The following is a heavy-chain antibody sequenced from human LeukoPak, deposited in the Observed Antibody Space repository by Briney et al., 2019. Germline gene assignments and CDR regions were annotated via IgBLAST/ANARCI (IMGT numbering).Heavy chain of an antibody. CDR2: IIPIFGTT. CDR3: AVGIAAAGTDDAFDI. Sequence: SVKVSCKASGDTFTSYAISWVRQAPGQGLEWMGVIIPIFGTTNYAQKFQGRVTITSDKSTSTAYMELSSLRSEDTAVYYCAVGIAAAGTDDAFDIWGQGTMVTVSS. CDR1: GDTFTSYA. V-gene: IGHV1-69*06. D-gene: IGHD6-13*01. J-gene: IGHJ3*02.